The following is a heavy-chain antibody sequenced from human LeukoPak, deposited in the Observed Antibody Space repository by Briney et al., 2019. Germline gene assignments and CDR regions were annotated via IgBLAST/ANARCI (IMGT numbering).Heavy chain of an antibody. J-gene: IGHJ6*03. Sequence: SVKVSCKASGGTFNSYAISWVRQAPGQGLEWMGGIMPLFGTANYAQEFQGRVTFTTDESASTAYMEVSSLGSEDTAVYYCASGSLGDGYGVGDYYQYMDVWGKGTTVTVSS. D-gene: IGHD5-24*01. CDR1: GGTFNSYA. CDR3: ASGSLGDGYGVGDYYQYMDV. V-gene: IGHV1-69*05. CDR2: IMPLFGTA.